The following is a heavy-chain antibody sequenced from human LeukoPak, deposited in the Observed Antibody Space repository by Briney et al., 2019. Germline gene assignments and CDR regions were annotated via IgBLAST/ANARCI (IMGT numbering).Heavy chain of an antibody. CDR3: ARGGGGSVYNWFDP. V-gene: IGHV3-30*01. J-gene: IGHJ5*02. CDR1: GFTFSCYA. D-gene: IGHD1-26*01. CDR2: ISYDGSNK. Sequence: GRSLRLSCVASGFTFSCYAMHWVRQAPGKGLEWVAVISYDGSNKYYADSVKGRFTISRDNSKNTLYLQMNSLRAEDTAVYYCARGGGGSVYNWFDPWGQGTLVTVSS.